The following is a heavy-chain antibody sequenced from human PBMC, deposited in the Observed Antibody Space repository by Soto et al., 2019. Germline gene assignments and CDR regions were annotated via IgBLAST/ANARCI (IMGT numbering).Heavy chain of an antibody. V-gene: IGHV3-21*01. J-gene: IGHJ3*02. CDR3: ARDPGIAAAGTLYYAFDI. CDR1: GFTFSSYS. Sequence: EVQLVESGGGLVKPGGSLRLSCAASGFTFSSYSMNWVRQAPGKGLEWVSSISSSSSYIYYADSVKGRFTISRDNAKNSLYLQMNSLRAEDTAVYYCARDPGIAAAGTLYYAFDIWGQGTMVTVSS. CDR2: ISSSSSYI. D-gene: IGHD6-13*01.